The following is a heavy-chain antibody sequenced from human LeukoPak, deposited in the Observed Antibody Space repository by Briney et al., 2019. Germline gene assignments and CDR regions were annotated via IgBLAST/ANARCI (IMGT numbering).Heavy chain of an antibody. CDR1: GYTFTSYY. D-gene: IGHD5-18*01. V-gene: IGHV1-46*01. Sequence: GASVKVSCKASGYTFTSYYMHWVRQAPGQGLEWMGIINPSGGSTSYAQKFQGRVTMTRDTSTSTVYMELSSLRSEDTAVYYCATVSEIGYSYGFFAYWGQGTLVTVSS. CDR2: INPSGGST. J-gene: IGHJ4*02. CDR3: ATVSEIGYSYGFFAY.